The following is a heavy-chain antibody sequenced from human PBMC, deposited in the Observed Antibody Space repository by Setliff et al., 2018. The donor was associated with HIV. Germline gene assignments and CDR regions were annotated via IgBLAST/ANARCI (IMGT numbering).Heavy chain of an antibody. CDR3: ASLRRSNLFPWFGP. Sequence: PSETLSLTCAVYGASFNDYYWNWVRQPPGKGLEWIGEISQSGSAIYHPSLNSRVSMSVATSKNQFSLKLKSVTAADTAMYYCASLRRSNLFPWFGPWGQGTLVTVSS. J-gene: IGHJ5*02. D-gene: IGHD6-13*01. CDR1: GASFNDYY. CDR2: ISQSGSA. V-gene: IGHV4-34*01.